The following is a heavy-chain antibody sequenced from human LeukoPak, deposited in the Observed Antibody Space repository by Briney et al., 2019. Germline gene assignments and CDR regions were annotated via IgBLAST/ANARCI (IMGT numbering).Heavy chain of an antibody. V-gene: IGHV3-7*01. Sequence: GGSLGLSCAASGFTFSTYWMSWVRQAPGKGPEWVANIRQDGNEMYYVDSVKGRFTVSRDNAKRSLYLQMDSLRAEDTALYYCARDKMAGPTLFDYWGQGILVTVSS. CDR3: ARDKMAGPTLFDY. CDR1: GFTFSTYW. D-gene: IGHD5-24*01. CDR2: IRQDGNEM. J-gene: IGHJ4*02.